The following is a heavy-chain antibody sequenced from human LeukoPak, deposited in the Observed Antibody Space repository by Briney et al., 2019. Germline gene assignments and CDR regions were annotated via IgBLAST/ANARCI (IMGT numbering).Heavy chain of an antibody. CDR1: GGSFSGYY. CDR3: ARVTRYSYGYVDY. Sequence: SETLSLTCAVYGGSFSGYYWSWIRQPPGKGLEWIGEINHSGSTNYNPSLKSRVTISVDTSKNQFSLKLSSVTAADTAVYYCARVTRYSYGYVDYWGQGTLVTVSS. CDR2: INHSGST. J-gene: IGHJ4*02. D-gene: IGHD5-18*01. V-gene: IGHV4-34*01.